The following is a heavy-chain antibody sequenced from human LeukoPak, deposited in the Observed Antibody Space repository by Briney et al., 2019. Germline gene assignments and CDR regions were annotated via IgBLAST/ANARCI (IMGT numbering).Heavy chain of an antibody. CDR2: INPNSGGT. CDR3: ARAYMTTVTPGFGP. D-gene: IGHD4-17*01. Sequence: ASVKVSCKASGYTFTGYYMHWVRQAPGQGLEWMGWINPNSGGTNYAQKFQGRVTMTRDTSISTAYMKLSRLRSDDTAVYYCARAYMTTVTPGFGPWGQGTLVTVSS. CDR1: GYTFTGYY. V-gene: IGHV1-2*02. J-gene: IGHJ5*02.